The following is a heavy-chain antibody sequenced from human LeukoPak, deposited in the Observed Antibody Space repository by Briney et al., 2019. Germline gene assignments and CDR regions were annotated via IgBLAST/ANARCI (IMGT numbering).Heavy chain of an antibody. V-gene: IGHV4-59*08. CDR3: ARLGQLVYYFDY. J-gene: IGHJ4*02. D-gene: IGHD6-13*01. CDR1: GGSISSYY. Sequence: SETLSLTCTVSGGSISSYYWSWIRQPPGKGLEWIGYIYYSGSTNYNPSLKSRVTISVDTSKNQFSLKLSSVTAADTAVYYCARLGQLVYYFDYWGQGTLVTVSS. CDR2: IYYSGST.